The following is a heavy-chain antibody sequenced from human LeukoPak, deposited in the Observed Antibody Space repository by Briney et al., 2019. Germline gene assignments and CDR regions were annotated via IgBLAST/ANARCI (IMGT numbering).Heavy chain of an antibody. CDR2: IYTSGST. CDR3: SRDYGSGNYDSNTYMDV. V-gene: IGHV4-4*07. D-gene: IGHD3-10*01. CDR1: GGSISSYY. Sequence: SETLSLTCTVSGGSISSYYWSWIRQPAGKGLEWIGRIYTSGSTNYNPSLKRRVSISLDTSKSQFSLNLGSVTAADTAVYYCSRDYGSGNYDSNTYMDVWGKGTTVTVSS. J-gene: IGHJ6*03.